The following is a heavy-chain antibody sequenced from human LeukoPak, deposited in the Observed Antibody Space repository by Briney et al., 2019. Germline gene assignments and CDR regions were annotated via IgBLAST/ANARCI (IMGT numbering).Heavy chain of an antibody. V-gene: IGHV4-59*01. CDR2: IYYSGST. D-gene: IGHD3-10*01. CDR1: GVTISSYY. Sequence: NTSETLCLTCTVSGVTISSYYWSWIRQPPGKGLEWVGYIYYSGSTHYNPSLKSRVTISVDTSKSQFSLKLSSVTAAHTAVYYCARDSRDYYGSVFFDYWGQGTLVTVSS. CDR3: ARDSRDYYGSVFFDY. J-gene: IGHJ4*02.